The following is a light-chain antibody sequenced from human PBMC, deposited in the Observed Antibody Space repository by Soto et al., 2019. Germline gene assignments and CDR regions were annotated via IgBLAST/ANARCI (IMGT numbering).Light chain of an antibody. V-gene: IGKV3-20*01. Sequence: EIVFTQAPGTLALSPGERATLSCRASQSVGSSYLAWYHQKPGQAPRLLIDGASSRATGIPDRFSGSGSGTDFTLTISRMGPEDFAVYYCLQYGSTSCTYGLVTYGEIK. CDR2: GAS. CDR1: QSVGSSY. CDR3: LQYGSTSCT. J-gene: IGKJ1*01.